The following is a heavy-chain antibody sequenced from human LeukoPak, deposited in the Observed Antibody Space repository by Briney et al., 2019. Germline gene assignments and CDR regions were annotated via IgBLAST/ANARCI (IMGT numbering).Heavy chain of an antibody. CDR1: GYSFSIYW. V-gene: IGHV3-7*01. D-gene: IGHD6-19*01. J-gene: IGHJ6*04. CDR2: IKKDGSET. CDR3: AGGSGWLMDV. Sequence: GGSLRISCAASGYSFSIYWVHWVRQAPGRGLEWVENIKKDGSETYDVDSVKGRFTISRDNAKNALYLQMKSLRDEDTAVYYCAGGSGWLMDVWGKGTTVTVSS.